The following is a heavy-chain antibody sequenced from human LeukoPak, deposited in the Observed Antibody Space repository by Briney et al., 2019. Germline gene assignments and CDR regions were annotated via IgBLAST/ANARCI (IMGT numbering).Heavy chain of an antibody. D-gene: IGHD1-14*01. CDR2: ISSSSSYI. Sequence: PGGSLRLSCAASGFTFSSYSMNWVRQAPGKGLEWVSSISSSSSYIYYADSVKGRFTISRDNAKNSLYLLMNSLRAEHTAVYYCARDIGNAFDIWGQGTMVTVSS. J-gene: IGHJ3*02. CDR3: ARDIGNAFDI. CDR1: GFTFSSYS. V-gene: IGHV3-21*01.